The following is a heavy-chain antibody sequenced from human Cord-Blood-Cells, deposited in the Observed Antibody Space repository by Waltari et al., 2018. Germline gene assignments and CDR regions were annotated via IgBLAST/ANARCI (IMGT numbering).Heavy chain of an antibody. Sequence: QVQLVQSGAEVKKPGASVKVSCKAAGYTFTGYYLHWFRQPSVQGLEWMGWINPNSGGTNYAQKFQGRVTMTRDTSISTAYMELSRLRSDDTAVYYCARTPTCGGGDCSNFDYWGQGTLVTVSS. V-gene: IGHV1-2*02. CDR1: GYTFTGYY. CDR3: ARTPTCGGGDCSNFDY. J-gene: IGHJ4*02. D-gene: IGHD2-21*01. CDR2: INPNSGGT.